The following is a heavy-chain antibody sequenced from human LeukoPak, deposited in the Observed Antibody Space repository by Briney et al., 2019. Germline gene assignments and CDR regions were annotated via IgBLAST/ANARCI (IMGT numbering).Heavy chain of an antibody. J-gene: IGHJ4*02. CDR3: ARVAAAMDY. D-gene: IGHD2-2*01. CDR2: IYTSGST. CDR1: GGSISSGSYY. Sequence: SETLSLTCTVSGGSISSGSYYWSWIRQPAGKGLEWIGRIYTSGSTNYNPSLKSRVTISVDTSKNQFSLKLSSVTAADTAVYYCARVAAAMDYWGQGTLVTVSS. V-gene: IGHV4-61*02.